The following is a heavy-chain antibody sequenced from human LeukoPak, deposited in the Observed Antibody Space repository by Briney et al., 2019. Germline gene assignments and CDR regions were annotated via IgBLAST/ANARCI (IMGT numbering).Heavy chain of an antibody. V-gene: IGHV1-2*02. D-gene: IGHD1-26*01. Sequence: GASVKVSCRASGYTFADYYIHWVRQAPGQGLEWMGWINPNSVTNYAQQFQGRATMTRDTSISTAYMELSRLTSDDMAVYYCSRGEVDGPDFDYWGQGTLVTVSS. CDR2: INPNSVT. CDR1: GYTFADYY. CDR3: SRGEVDGPDFDY. J-gene: IGHJ4*02.